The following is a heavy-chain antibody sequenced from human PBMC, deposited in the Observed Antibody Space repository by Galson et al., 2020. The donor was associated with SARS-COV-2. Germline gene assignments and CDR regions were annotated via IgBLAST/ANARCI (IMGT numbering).Heavy chain of an antibody. CDR1: GFTFSSYA. D-gene: IGHD2-2*01. CDR3: LSYSSTRQNH. CDR2: ISSNGGTS. V-gene: IGHV3-64D*06. Sequence: GGSLRLSCAASGFTFSSYAMHWVRQAPGKGLEYVSAISSNGGTSFYADSVNGRFTMSRDNSKNMFYLQMTALRLEDTAFYYCLSYSSTRQNHWGQGTLVTVSS. J-gene: IGHJ5*02.